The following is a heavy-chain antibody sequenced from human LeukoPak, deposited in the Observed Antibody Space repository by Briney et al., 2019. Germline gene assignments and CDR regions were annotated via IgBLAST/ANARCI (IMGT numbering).Heavy chain of an antibody. D-gene: IGHD2-2*01. CDR2: WHFASNK. CDR3: ARDLCSTTSCFDY. J-gene: IGHJ4*02. Sequence: GGSLRLSCVTSGFIFSSYGTHWVRQAPGKGLEWVAWHFASNKYYAESVRGRFTMSRDNSKSTLYLQMDSLRVEDTAVYYCARDLCSTTSCFDYWGQGTLVSVSS. V-gene: IGHV3-33*01. CDR1: GFIFSSYG.